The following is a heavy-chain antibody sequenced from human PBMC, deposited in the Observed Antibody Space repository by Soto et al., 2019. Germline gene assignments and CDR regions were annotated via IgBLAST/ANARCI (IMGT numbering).Heavy chain of an antibody. Sequence: ASVKVSCKASGSTFSSYTISCVRQAPEQGLEWMGRIIPIPGIANYAQKFQGRVTITADESTSTAYMELSSLRSEDTAVYYCAREVGGSGSYYNDYWGQGTLVTVSS. CDR3: AREVGGSGSYYNDY. J-gene: IGHJ4*02. V-gene: IGHV1-69*04. CDR2: IIPIPGIA. D-gene: IGHD3-10*01. CDR1: GSTFSSYT.